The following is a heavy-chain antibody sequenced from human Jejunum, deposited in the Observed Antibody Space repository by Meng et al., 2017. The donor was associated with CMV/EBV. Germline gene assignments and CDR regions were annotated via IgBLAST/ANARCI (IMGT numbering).Heavy chain of an antibody. D-gene: IGHD6-6*01. Sequence: ASGYTFTDYYIHWVRQAPGQGLEWMGWINPNTGGTVSAQKFQGRVTMTRYTSISAAYMELSSLRSDDTAVYYCARFIPAPQGGDYWGQGTLVTVSS. J-gene: IGHJ4*02. V-gene: IGHV1-2*02. CDR3: ARFIPAPQGGDY. CDR1: GYTFTDYY. CDR2: INPNTGGT.